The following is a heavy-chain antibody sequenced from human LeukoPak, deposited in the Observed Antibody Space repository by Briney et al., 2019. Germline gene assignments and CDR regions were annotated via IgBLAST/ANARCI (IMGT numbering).Heavy chain of an antibody. V-gene: IGHV4-59*08. Sequence: SETLSLTCTVSGGSVTGYYWSWVRQPPGKGLEWIAYIYYTGRTNYNPSLKSRVTISVDRYKDQFSLKLTSVTAADTAVYYCARTGLSGGWDYWGQGTLVTVSS. J-gene: IGHJ4*02. D-gene: IGHD6-19*01. CDR2: IYYTGRT. CDR3: ARTGLSGGWDY. CDR1: GGSVTGYY.